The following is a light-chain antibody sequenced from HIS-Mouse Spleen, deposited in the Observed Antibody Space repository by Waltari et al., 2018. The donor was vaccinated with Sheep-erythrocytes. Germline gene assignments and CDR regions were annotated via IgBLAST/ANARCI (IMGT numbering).Light chain of an antibody. CDR1: SSDVGGYNL. CDR2: EGS. CDR3: CSYAGSSTPWV. V-gene: IGLV2-23*01. Sequence: QSALTQPASVSGSPGQSITISCTGTSSDVGGYNLVSWYQQHPGKAPKLMIYEGSKRPSGVSNRFSGSKSSNTASLTISGLQAEDEADYYCCSYAGSSTPWVYGGGTKLTVL. J-gene: IGLJ3*02.